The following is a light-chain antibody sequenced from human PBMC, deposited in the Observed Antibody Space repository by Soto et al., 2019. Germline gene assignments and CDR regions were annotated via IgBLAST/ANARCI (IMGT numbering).Light chain of an antibody. CDR2: LNSDGSH. Sequence: QSVLTQSPSASASLGASVKLTCTLSSGHSSYAIAWHQQQPEKGPRYLMKLNSDGSHNKGDGIPDRFSGSSSGAERYLTISSLQYEDEADYYCQTWGVFGTGTKLTVL. CDR1: SGHSSYA. CDR3: QTWGV. J-gene: IGLJ1*01. V-gene: IGLV4-69*01.